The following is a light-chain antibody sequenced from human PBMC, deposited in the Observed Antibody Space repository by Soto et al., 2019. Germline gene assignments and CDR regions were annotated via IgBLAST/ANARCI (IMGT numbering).Light chain of an antibody. Sequence: DIQMTQSPSSLSASVGDRVTITCRASQSITYLNWYQQKPGKAPKLLIYAASSLQSGVPSRFSGSGSGTHFTLTIGSLQPEDFATYYCQQANSFSFGGGTKV. J-gene: IGKJ4*01. CDR3: QQANSFS. CDR2: AAS. V-gene: IGKV1-39*01. CDR1: QSITY.